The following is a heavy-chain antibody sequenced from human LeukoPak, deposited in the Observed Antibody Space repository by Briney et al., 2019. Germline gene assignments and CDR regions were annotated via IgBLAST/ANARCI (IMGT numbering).Heavy chain of an antibody. V-gene: IGHV4-39*01. CDR3: ARHDGYLYSFDY. CDR1: GGSFSSYY. J-gene: IGHJ4*02. Sequence: ETLSLTCAVYGGSFSSYYWGWIRQPPGKGLEWIGSIYYSGSTYYNPSLKSRVTISVDTSKNQFSLKLSSVTAADTAVYYCARHDGYLYSFDYWGQGTLVTVSS. D-gene: IGHD5-24*01. CDR2: IYYSGST.